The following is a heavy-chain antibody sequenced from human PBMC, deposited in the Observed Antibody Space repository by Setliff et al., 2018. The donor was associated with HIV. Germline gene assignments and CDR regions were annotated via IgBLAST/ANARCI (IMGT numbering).Heavy chain of an antibody. D-gene: IGHD3-22*01. Sequence: SETLSLTCTVSGGSISSYYWSWIRQPPGKGLEWIGYISYTGTTKYNPSLKSRVTISVDTSKNQFSVRLSSVSAADTAVYFCARHVARFDYDTGGYYVSHFDYWGQGTQVTVSS. CDR2: ISYTGTT. CDR3: ARHVARFDYDTGGYYVSHFDY. CDR1: GGSISSYY. V-gene: IGHV4-59*01. J-gene: IGHJ4*02.